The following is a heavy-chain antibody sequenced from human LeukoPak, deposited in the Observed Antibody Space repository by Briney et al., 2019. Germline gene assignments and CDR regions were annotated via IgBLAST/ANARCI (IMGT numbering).Heavy chain of an antibody. Sequence: SETLSLTCTVSGGSISSSSYYWGWIRQPPGKGLEWIGSIYYSGSTYYNPSLKSRVTISVDTSKNQFSLKLSSVTAADTAVYYCAGAKVQQLGNYYFDYWGQGTLVTVSS. V-gene: IGHV4-39*07. CDR1: GGSISSSSYY. J-gene: IGHJ4*02. CDR2: IYYSGST. D-gene: IGHD6-13*01. CDR3: AGAKVQQLGNYYFDY.